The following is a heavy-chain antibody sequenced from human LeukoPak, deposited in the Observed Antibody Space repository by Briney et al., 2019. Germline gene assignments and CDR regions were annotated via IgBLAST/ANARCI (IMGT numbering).Heavy chain of an antibody. CDR3: ARATVIGTVPVPGFLDV. CDR1: GFTFSSYD. CDR2: IGTIGDT. Sequence: GGSLRLSCAASGFTFSSYDMHWVRQVAGKGLEWVSSIGTIGDTFYPGSVKGRFTISRENAKNSLYLQMNSLRAGDTAVYYCARATVIGTVPVPGFLDVWGKVTTVTVSS. D-gene: IGHD6-19*01. J-gene: IGHJ6*04. V-gene: IGHV3-13*01.